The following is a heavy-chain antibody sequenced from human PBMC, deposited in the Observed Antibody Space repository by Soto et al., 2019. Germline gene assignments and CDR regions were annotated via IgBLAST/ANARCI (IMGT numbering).Heavy chain of an antibody. J-gene: IGHJ6*02. CDR1: GGSFSGYY. CDR3: ARIKVKVTMVRGAPPFMDL. V-gene: IGHV4-34*01. CDR2: INHSGST. Sequence: QVQLQQWGAGLLKPSETLSLTCAVYGGSFSGYYWSWIRQPPGKGLEWIGEINHSGSTNYNPSLKSRVTISVDTSKNQFSLKLSSVTAADTAVYYCARIKVKVTMVRGAPPFMDLWGQGTTVTVSS. D-gene: IGHD3-10*01.